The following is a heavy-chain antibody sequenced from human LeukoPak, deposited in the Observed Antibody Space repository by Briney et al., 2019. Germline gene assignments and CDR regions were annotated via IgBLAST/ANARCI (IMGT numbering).Heavy chain of an antibody. J-gene: IGHJ4*02. CDR1: GFTFSSYG. D-gene: IGHD4-17*01. CDR3: ARVIYGDYAPDY. CDR2: IWYDGSDE. Sequence: GSLRLSCAASGFTFSSYGMHWLRQAPGKGREWVAIIWYDGSDEYYADSVKGRFTISRDNSENTLYLQMNSLRAEDTAVYYCARVIYGDYAPDYWGQGTLVTVSS. V-gene: IGHV3-33*01.